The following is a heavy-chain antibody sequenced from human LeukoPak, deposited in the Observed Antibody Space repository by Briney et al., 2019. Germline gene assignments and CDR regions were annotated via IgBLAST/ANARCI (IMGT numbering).Heavy chain of an antibody. CDR2: IKSKTDGGTT. CDR3: TTGEGIAPTRNYGMDV. V-gene: IGHV3-15*01. Sequence: GGSLRLSCAASGFTFSNAWMSWVRQAPGKGLEWVGRIKSKTDGGTTDYAAPVKGRFTISRDDSKNTLYLQMNSLKTEDTAVYYCTTGEGIAPTRNYGMDVWGQGTTVTVSS. J-gene: IGHJ6*02. CDR1: GFTFSNAW. D-gene: IGHD6-13*01.